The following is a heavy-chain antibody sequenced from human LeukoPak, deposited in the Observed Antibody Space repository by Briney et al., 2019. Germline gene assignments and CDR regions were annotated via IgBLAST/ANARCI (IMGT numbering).Heavy chain of an antibody. CDR3: NTIFGVVKRFDY. D-gene: IGHD3-3*01. CDR1: GFTFSNYG. V-gene: IGHV3-21*01. Sequence: GGSLRLSCAASGFTFSNYGMHWVRQAPGKGLEWVSSISSSSSYIYYAGSVKGRFTISRDNAKNSLYLQMNSLRAEDTAVYYCNTIFGVVKRFDYWGQGTLVTVSS. J-gene: IGHJ4*02. CDR2: ISSSSSYI.